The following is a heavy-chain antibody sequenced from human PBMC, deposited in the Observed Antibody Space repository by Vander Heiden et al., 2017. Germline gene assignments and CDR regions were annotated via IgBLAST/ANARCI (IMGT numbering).Heavy chain of an antibody. CDR3: ARANFWSGRAYYGMDV. J-gene: IGHJ6*02. CDR2: IWYDGSNK. D-gene: IGHD3-3*01. Sequence: QVQLVESGGGVVQPGRSLRLSCAASGFTFSSYGMHWVRQAPGKGLEWVAVIWYDGSNKYYADSVKGRFTISRDNSKNTLYLQMNSLRAEDTAVYYCARANFWSGRAYYGMDVWGQGTTVTVSS. V-gene: IGHV3-33*01. CDR1: GFTFSSYG.